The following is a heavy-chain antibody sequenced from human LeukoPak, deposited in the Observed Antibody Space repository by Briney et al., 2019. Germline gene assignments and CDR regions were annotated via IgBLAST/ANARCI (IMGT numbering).Heavy chain of an antibody. J-gene: IGHJ5*02. CDR3: ARDGGYSRLTWFDP. CDR1: GFTFSSYW. Sequence: PGGSLRLSCAASGFTFSSYWMSWVRQAPGKGLEWVANIKQDGSEKYYVDSVKGRFTISRDNAKNSLYLQMNSLRAEDTAVYYCARDGGYSRLTWFDPWGQGTLVTVSS. D-gene: IGHD3-10*01. CDR2: IKQDGSEK. V-gene: IGHV3-7*01.